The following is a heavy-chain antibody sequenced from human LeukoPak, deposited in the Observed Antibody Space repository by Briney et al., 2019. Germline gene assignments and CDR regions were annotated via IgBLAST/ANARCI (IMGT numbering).Heavy chain of an antibody. J-gene: IGHJ6*03. V-gene: IGHV4-31*03. D-gene: IGHD1-7*01. CDR1: GGSISSGGYY. CDR3: ARSQYNWNYADYYYMDV. Sequence: PSQTLSLTCTVSGGSISSGGYYWSWIRQHPGKGLEWIGYIYYSGSTYYNPSLKSRVTISVDTSKNQFSLKLSSVTAADTAVYYCARSQYNWNYADYYYMDVWGKGTTVTVSS. CDR2: IYYSGST.